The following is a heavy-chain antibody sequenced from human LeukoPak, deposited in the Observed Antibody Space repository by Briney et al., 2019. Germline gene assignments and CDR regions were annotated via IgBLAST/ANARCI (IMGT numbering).Heavy chain of an antibody. V-gene: IGHV4-34*01. D-gene: IGHD2-2*01. CDR2: INHSGST. Sequence: PSETLSLTCAVYGGSFSGYYWSWIRQPPAKGLEWIGEINHSGSTNYNPSLKSRVTISVDTSKNQFSLKLSSVTAADTAVYYCARGHDIVVVPAAMTHWFDPWGQGTLVTVSS. CDR1: GGSFSGYY. J-gene: IGHJ5*02. CDR3: ARGHDIVVVPAAMTHWFDP.